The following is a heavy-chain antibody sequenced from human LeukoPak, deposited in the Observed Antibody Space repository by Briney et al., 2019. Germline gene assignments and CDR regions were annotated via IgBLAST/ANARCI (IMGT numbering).Heavy chain of an antibody. Sequence: SVKVSCKASGFTFTSSAMQWVRQARGQRLEWIGWIVVGSGNTNYAQKFQERVTITRDMSTSTAYMELSSLRSEDTAVYYCAKQRGSLILTYFDYWGQGTLVTVSS. D-gene: IGHD3-10*01. CDR1: GFTFTSSA. V-gene: IGHV1-58*02. CDR3: AKQRGSLILTYFDY. J-gene: IGHJ4*02. CDR2: IVVGSGNT.